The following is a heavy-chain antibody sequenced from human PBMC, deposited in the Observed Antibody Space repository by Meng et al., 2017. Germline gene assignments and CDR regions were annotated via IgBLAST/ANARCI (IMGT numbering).Heavy chain of an antibody. CDR2: ISYDGSNK. CDR3: ARDPDIVGATHFDY. D-gene: IGHD1-26*01. J-gene: IGHJ4*02. V-gene: IGHV3-30*01. CDR1: GFAFSRDA. Sequence: GCGGGLVRPGKDSIHSFAEYGFAFSRDAMQWVRQAPGKGLEWVAVISYDGSNKYCADSVKGRFTISRDNSKNTLYLQMNSLRAEDTAVYYCARDPDIVGATHFDYWGQGTLVTVSS.